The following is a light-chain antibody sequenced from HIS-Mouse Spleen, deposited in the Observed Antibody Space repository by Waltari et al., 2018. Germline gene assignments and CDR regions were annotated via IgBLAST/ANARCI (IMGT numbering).Light chain of an antibody. CDR3: QSYDSSLSAPYV. CDR1: SSNIGAGYD. J-gene: IGLJ1*01. CDR2: GNS. V-gene: IGLV1-40*01. Sequence: QSALTQPASVSVSPGQSITISCTGSSSNIGAGYDIHWYQQLPGTAPKLLIYGNSNRPSGVPDRFSGSKSGTSASLAITGLQAEDEADYYCQSYDSSLSAPYVFGTGTKVTVL.